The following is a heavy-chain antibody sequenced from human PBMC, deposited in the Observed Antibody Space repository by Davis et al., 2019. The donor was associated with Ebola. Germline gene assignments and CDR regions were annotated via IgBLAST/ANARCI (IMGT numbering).Heavy chain of an antibody. Sequence: GGSLRLSCAASGFTFSSYGMHWVRQAPGKGLEWVAVISYDGSNKYYADSVKGRFTISRDNSKNTLYLQMNSLRAEDTAVYYCARDPGSTYYGAYFDYWGQGTLVTVSA. CDR2: ISYDGSNK. D-gene: IGHD1-26*01. CDR1: GFTFSSYG. V-gene: IGHV3-30*03. J-gene: IGHJ4*02. CDR3: ARDPGSTYYGAYFDY.